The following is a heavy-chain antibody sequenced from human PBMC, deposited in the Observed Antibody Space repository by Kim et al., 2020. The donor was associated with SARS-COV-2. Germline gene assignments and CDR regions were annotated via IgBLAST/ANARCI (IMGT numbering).Heavy chain of an antibody. CDR3: AKSHSSSWGTFDY. V-gene: IGHV3-23*01. D-gene: IGHD6-6*01. Sequence: YADSVKGRLTISRDNSKNTLYLQMNSLRAEDTAVYYCAKSHSSSWGTFDYWGQGTLVTVSS. J-gene: IGHJ4*02.